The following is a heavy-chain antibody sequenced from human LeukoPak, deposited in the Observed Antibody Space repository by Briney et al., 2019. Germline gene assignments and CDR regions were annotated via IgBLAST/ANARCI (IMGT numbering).Heavy chain of an antibody. D-gene: IGHD3-16*01. J-gene: IGHJ4*02. CDR1: GGSISSNNYY. Sequence: SETLSLTCTVSGGSISSNNYYWSWIRQPPGKGLEWIGYIYYSGSTNYNPSLKSRVTISVDTSKNQFSLKLSSVTAADTAVYYCARQSSVRGGYDYWGQGTLVTVSS. V-gene: IGHV4-61*01. CDR3: ARQSSVRGGYDY. CDR2: IYYSGST.